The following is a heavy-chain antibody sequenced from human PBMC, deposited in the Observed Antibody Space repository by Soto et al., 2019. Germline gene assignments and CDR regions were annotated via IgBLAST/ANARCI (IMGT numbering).Heavy chain of an antibody. V-gene: IGHV4-59*01. CDR3: ARENIMITFGGVKNAFDI. Sequence: SETLSLTCTVSGGSISSYYWSWIRQPPGKGLEWIGYIYYSGSTNYNPSLKSRVTISVDTSKNQFSLKLSSVTAADTAVYYCARENIMITFGGVKNAFDIWGQGTMVTVSS. D-gene: IGHD3-16*01. CDR1: GGSISSYY. J-gene: IGHJ3*02. CDR2: IYYSGST.